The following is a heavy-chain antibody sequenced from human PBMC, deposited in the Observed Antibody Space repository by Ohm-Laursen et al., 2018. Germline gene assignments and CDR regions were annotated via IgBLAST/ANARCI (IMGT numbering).Heavy chain of an antibody. V-gene: IGHV4-59*01. CDR2: VYYSGGT. D-gene: IGHD6-19*01. J-gene: IGHJ6*02. CDR3: ARDRMAVAGNYYYYGLDV. CDR1: GDSITSYY. Sequence: GTLSLTCTVSGDSITSYYWSWIRQPPGKGLEWIGYVYYSGGTNYNPSLKSRVTISVDTSKNQLSLKLRSVTAADTAVYYCARDRMAVAGNYYYYGLDVWGQGTTVTVSS.